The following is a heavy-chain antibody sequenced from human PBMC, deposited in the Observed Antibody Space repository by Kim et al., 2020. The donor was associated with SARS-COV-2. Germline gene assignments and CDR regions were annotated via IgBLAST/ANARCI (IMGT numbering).Heavy chain of an antibody. CDR1: GGSISSYY. CDR2: IYYSGST. CDR3: ARGASGIAAAGSQTPFDP. Sequence: SETLSLTCTVSGGSISSYYWSWIRQPPGKGLEWIGYIYYSGSTNYNPSLKSRVTISVDTSKNQFSLKLSSVTAADTAVYYCARGASGIAAAGSQTPFDPWGQGTLVTVSS. V-gene: IGHV4-59*01. D-gene: IGHD6-13*01. J-gene: IGHJ5*02.